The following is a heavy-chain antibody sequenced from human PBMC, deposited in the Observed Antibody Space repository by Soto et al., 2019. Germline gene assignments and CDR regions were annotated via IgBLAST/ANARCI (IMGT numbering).Heavy chain of an antibody. J-gene: IGHJ5*02. CDR3: ARAPSIAARGIGGWFYP. CDR2: IYYSGST. Sequence: PSETLSLTCTVSGGSISRGGYYWSWIRQHPGKGLEWIGYIYYSGSTYYNPSLKSRVTISVDTSKNQFSLKLSSVTAADTAVYYCARAPSIAARGIGGWFYPWGQGTLVTVSS. CDR1: GGSISRGGYY. D-gene: IGHD6-6*01. V-gene: IGHV4-31*03.